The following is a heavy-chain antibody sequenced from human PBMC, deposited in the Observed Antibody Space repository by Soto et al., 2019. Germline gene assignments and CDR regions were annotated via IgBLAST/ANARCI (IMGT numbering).Heavy chain of an antibody. CDR2: IYYSGST. Sequence: SETLSLTCTVSGGSISSSSYYWGWIRQPPGKGLEWIGSIYYSGSTYYNPSLKSRVTVSVDTSKNQFSLKLSSVTAADTAVYYCAGVISSSPAPGAFDIWGQGTMVTVSS. CDR1: GGSISSSSYY. V-gene: IGHV4-39*01. J-gene: IGHJ3*02. CDR3: AGVISSSPAPGAFDI. D-gene: IGHD6-6*01.